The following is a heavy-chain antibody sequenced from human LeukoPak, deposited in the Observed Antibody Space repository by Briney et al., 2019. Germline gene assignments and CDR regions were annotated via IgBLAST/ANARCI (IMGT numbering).Heavy chain of an antibody. D-gene: IGHD6-13*01. CDR2: ISYDGTNT. Sequence: GRSLRLSCAASGFTFSHYPMHWVRQAPGKGLEWVAVISYDGTNTYYAESVKGRFTISRDNSKNTLFLQLNSLRPDDTAIYYCARVRGYSTSQTRFDYWGPGTLVTVSS. J-gene: IGHJ4*02. CDR1: GFTFSHYP. CDR3: ARVRGYSTSQTRFDY. V-gene: IGHV3-30*01.